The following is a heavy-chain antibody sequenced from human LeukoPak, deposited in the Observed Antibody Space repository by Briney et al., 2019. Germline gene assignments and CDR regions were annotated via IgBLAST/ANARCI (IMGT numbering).Heavy chain of an antibody. J-gene: IGHJ4*02. D-gene: IGHD1-1*01. CDR2: IRSKAYGGTT. V-gene: IGHV3-49*04. Sequence: GSLRLSCAASGFTFSSYSMNWVRQAPGKGLEWVGFIRSKAYGGTTEDAASVKGRFAISRDDSKSIAYLQMNSLKTEDTAVYYCIRGGANSPFDYWGQGTLVTVSS. CDR3: IRGGANSPFDY. CDR1: GFTFSSYS.